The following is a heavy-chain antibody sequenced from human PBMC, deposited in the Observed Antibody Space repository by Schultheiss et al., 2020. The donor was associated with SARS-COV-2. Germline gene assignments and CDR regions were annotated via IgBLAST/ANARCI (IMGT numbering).Heavy chain of an antibody. Sequence: GGSLRLSCAASGFTFSSYAMSWVRQAPGKGLEWVSAISGSGGSTYYADSVKGRFTSSRDNSKNTLYLQMNSLKTEDTAVYYCTTVRAYYYDSSGYIDYWGQGTLVTVSS. CDR2: ISGSGGST. D-gene: IGHD3-22*01. V-gene: IGHV3-23*01. CDR1: GFTFSSYA. J-gene: IGHJ4*02. CDR3: TTVRAYYYDSSGYIDY.